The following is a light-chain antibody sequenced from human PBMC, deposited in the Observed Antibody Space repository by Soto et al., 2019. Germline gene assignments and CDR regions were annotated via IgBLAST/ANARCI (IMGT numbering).Light chain of an antibody. J-gene: IGLJ2*01. Sequence: QPVLTQPPSVSGAPGQRVTISCTGSSANIGAGYHVHWYQQLPGTAPKLLIYGNSNRPSGVPDRFSGSKSGTSASLAITGLQAEDEADYYCQSYDSSLSGVVFGGGTKVTVL. V-gene: IGLV1-40*01. CDR3: QSYDSSLSGVV. CDR2: GNS. CDR1: SANIGAGYH.